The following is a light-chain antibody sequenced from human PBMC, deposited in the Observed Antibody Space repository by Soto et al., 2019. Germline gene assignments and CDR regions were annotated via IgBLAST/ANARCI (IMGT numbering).Light chain of an antibody. Sequence: QSVLTQPPSVSGAPGQRVTISCTGSSSNIGAGYDVHWYQQLPGTAPKLLIYGNSNRPSGVPDRFSGSKSGTSAPLAITGLQAEDEADYYCQSSDSSLNVFGTGTKATVL. V-gene: IGLV1-40*01. CDR2: GNS. CDR3: QSSDSSLNV. J-gene: IGLJ1*01. CDR1: SSNIGAGYD.